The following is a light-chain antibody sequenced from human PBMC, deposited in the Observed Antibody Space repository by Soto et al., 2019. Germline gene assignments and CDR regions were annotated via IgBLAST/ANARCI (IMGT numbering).Light chain of an antibody. CDR2: GAS. V-gene: IGKV3-20*01. Sequence: DIVLTQYPASVSLSPGERATLSCRASQSVSSYLAWYQQKPGQAPRLLIYGASSRATGIPDRVSGSGSGTDFTLTISRLEPEDSAVYYCQQYGSSPWTFGQRTKVDIK. J-gene: IGKJ1*01. CDR1: QSVSSY. CDR3: QQYGSSPWT.